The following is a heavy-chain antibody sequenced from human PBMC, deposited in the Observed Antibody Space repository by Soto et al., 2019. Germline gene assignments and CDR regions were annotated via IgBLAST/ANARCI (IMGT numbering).Heavy chain of an antibody. D-gene: IGHD6-13*01. V-gene: IGHV1-18*01. CDR2: ISAYNGNT. J-gene: IGHJ4*02. CDR1: GYTFTSYG. Sequence: QVQLVQSGAEVKKPGASVKVSCKASGYTFTSYGISWVRQAPGQGLEWMGWISAYNGNTNYAQKVQGRVTMTTETSTSTAYMELRSLGSDDTAVYYCARVLTAAGFDYWGQATLVTVSS. CDR3: ARVLTAAGFDY.